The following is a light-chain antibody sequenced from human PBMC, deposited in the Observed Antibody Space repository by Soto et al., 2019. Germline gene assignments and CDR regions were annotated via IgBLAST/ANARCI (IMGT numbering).Light chain of an antibody. V-gene: IGLV2-23*01. CDR3: CSYAGSVI. J-gene: IGLJ2*01. Sequence: QSALPQPASVSGSPGQSITISCTGTSSDVGSYNFVSWYQQHPGKAPKLMIYEDSKRPSGVSNRFSGSKSANTASLTISGLQGEDDADYYCCSYAGSVIFGGGTKLTVL. CDR1: SSDVGSYNF. CDR2: EDS.